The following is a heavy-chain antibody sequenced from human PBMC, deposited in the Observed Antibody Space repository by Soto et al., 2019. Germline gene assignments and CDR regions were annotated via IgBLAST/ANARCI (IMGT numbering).Heavy chain of an antibody. CDR2: ISSTSSFT. Sequence: QVQLVESGGGLVKPGGSLRLSCVASGFTFSDSYMSWVRQAPGKGLEWVSYISSTSSFTDYAESVKGRFTISRDNAKNSLFLQMNSLRAEDTALYYCARRDGYNYFYFWGQGTLVSVSS. CDR1: GFTFSDSY. J-gene: IGHJ4*02. D-gene: IGHD5-12*01. V-gene: IGHV3-11*06. CDR3: ARRDGYNYFYF.